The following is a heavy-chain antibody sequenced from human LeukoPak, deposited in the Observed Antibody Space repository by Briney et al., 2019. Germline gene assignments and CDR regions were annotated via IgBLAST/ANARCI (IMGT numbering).Heavy chain of an antibody. CDR2: RYHSGST. J-gene: IGHJ5*02. V-gene: IGHV4-38-2*02. D-gene: IGHD2/OR15-2a*01. CDR3: AKVGYCNTVTCYGWFDP. CDR1: GYTITGGYY. Sequence: SETLSLTCSVSGYTITGGYYWAWIRQLPGKALEWIGSRYHSGSTYLNPSLKSRVTISVDTSKNQFSLKLTSLTAADTAVYYCAKVGYCNTVTCYGWFDPWGQGTLVTVSS.